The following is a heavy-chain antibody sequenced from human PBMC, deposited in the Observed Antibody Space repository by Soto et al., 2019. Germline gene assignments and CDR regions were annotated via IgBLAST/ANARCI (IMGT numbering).Heavy chain of an antibody. CDR1: GGSISSYY. J-gene: IGHJ6*02. V-gene: IGHV4-59*01. Sequence: PSETLSLTCTVSGGSISSYYWSWIRQPPGKGLEWIGYIYYSGSTNYNPSLKSRVTISVDTSKNQFSLKLSSATAADTAVYYCASGPNYYYGMDVWGQGTTVTVSS. CDR3: ASGPNYYYGMDV. CDR2: IYYSGST.